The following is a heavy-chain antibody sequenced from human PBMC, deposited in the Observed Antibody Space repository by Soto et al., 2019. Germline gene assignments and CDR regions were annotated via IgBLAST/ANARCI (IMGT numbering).Heavy chain of an antibody. J-gene: IGHJ4*02. V-gene: IGHV4-39*01. Sequence: QVQLQESGPGLVKPSETLSLTCTVSGGSISGYYWTWIRQPPGKGLEWVGSLFYGGTTDYHPSLKSRLTMSLDTSKNHFSLKRRSVTAADTAVYYCARHRGPAPVYWGQGTQVTASS. D-gene: IGHD3-10*01. CDR3: ARHRGPAPVY. CDR1: GGSISGYY. CDR2: LFYGGTT.